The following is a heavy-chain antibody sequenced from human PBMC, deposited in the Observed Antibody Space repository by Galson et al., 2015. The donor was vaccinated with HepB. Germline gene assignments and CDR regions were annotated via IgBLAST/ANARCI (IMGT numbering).Heavy chain of an antibody. CDR1: GFSFSDYY. CDR2: ISSSGSTI. J-gene: IGHJ4*02. V-gene: IGHV3-11*01. CDR3: ARGDYYDSSGYYF. D-gene: IGHD3-22*01. Sequence: SLRLSCAASGFSFSDYYMSWTRQAPGKGLEWVSYISSSGSTIYYADSVKGRFTISRDNAKDSLYLKMNSLRAEDTAVYYCARGDYYDSSGYYFWGQGTLVTVSS.